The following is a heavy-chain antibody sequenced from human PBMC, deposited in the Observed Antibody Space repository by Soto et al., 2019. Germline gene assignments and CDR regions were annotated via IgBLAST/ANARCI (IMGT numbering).Heavy chain of an antibody. Sequence: QVQLVQSGAEVKKPGASVKVSCKASGYTFTSYAMHWVRQAPGQRLEWMGWINAGNGNTKYSQKFQGRVTITRDTSASTAYMELSSLRSEDTAVYYCARYRDSSGYSNWFDPWGQGTLVTVSS. J-gene: IGHJ5*02. CDR3: ARYRDSSGYSNWFDP. D-gene: IGHD3-22*01. V-gene: IGHV1-3*01. CDR2: INAGNGNT. CDR1: GYTFTSYA.